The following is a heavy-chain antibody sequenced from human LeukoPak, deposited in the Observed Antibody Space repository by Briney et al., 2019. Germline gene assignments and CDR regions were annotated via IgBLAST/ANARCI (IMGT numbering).Heavy chain of an antibody. CDR1: GFTFSSYS. CDR3: ARDTERYRNYYYYYMDV. CDR2: ISSSSSYI. D-gene: IGHD5-18*01. Sequence: GGSLRLSCAASGFTFSSYSMNWVRQAPGKGLEWVSSISSSSSYIYYADSVKGRFTISRDNAKNSLYLQMNSLRAEDTALYYCARDTERYRNYYYYYMDVWGKGTTVTVSS. V-gene: IGHV3-21*04. J-gene: IGHJ6*03.